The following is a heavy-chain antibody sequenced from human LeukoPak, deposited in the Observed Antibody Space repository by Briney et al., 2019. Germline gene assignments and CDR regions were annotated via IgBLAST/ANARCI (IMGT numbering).Heavy chain of an antibody. V-gene: IGHV1-69*13. CDR3: ARGRGFGELLLTN. D-gene: IGHD3-10*01. Sequence: RASVKVSCKASGGTFSSYAISWVRQAPGQGLEWMGGIIPIFGTANYAQKFQGRVTITADESTSTAYMELSSLRSEDTAVYYCARGRGFGELLLTNWGQGTLVTISS. CDR2: IIPIFGTA. CDR1: GGTFSSYA. J-gene: IGHJ4*02.